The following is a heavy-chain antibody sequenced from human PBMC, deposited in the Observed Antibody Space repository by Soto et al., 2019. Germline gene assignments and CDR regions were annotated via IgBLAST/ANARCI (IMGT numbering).Heavy chain of an antibody. J-gene: IGHJ6*02. Sequence: SETLSLTCTVSGGSVSSGSFYWSWTRRPPGKGLEWIGYFYDSGSTNYNPFLRSRVTMSVDTSKNQFSLKLSSVTAADTAVYYCAASAPPATNYYYAMDVWGQGTTVTVSS. CDR2: FYDSGST. CDR3: AASAPPATNYYYAMDV. D-gene: IGHD5-12*01. V-gene: IGHV4-61*01. CDR1: GGSVSSGSFY.